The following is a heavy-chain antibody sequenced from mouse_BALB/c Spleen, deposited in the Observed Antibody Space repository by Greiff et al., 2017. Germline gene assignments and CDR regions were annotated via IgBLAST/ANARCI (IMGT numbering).Heavy chain of an antibody. J-gene: IGHJ4*01. CDR3: ARSFSYAMDY. CDR1: GFSLTSYG. CDR2: IWAGGST. V-gene: IGHV2-9*02. Sequence: QVQLKESGPGLVAPSQSLSITCTVSGFSLTSYGVHWVRQPPGKGLEWLGVIWAGGSTNYNSALMSRLSISKDNSKSQVFLKMNSLQTDDTAMYYCARSFSYAMDYWGQGTSVTVSS.